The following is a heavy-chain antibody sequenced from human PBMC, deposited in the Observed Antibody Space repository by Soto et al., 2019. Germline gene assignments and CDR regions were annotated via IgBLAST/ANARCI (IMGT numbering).Heavy chain of an antibody. Sequence: QVQLVQSGAEVKKPGSSVRVSCTASGDTFNFYTISWVRQVPGQGPEWMGRIIPILGMSNDAQKFQGRVTIMADKSTITVYLNLSGLTSEDTAVYYCATNYGSGSTHFDYWGQGTLVTVSS. CDR2: IIPILGMS. V-gene: IGHV1-69*02. J-gene: IGHJ4*02. D-gene: IGHD3-10*01. CDR3: ATNYGSGSTHFDY. CDR1: GDTFNFYT.